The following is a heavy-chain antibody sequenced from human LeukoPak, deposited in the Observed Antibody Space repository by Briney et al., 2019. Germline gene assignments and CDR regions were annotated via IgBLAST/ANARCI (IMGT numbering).Heavy chain of an antibody. CDR1: GYTFTSYD. CDR3: ARGSGTGGGYYYYYMDV. CDR2: MNPNSGNT. J-gene: IGHJ6*03. V-gene: IGHV1-8*01. Sequence: ASVKVSCKASGYTFTSYDINWVRQATGQGLEWMGWMNPNSGNTGYAQKFQGRVTMTRNTSISTAYMELSSLRSEDTAVYYCARGSGTGGGYYYYYMDVWGKGTTVTVS. D-gene: IGHD1-26*01.